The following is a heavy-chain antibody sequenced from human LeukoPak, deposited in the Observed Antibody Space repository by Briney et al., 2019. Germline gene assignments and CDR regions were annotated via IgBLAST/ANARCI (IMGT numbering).Heavy chain of an antibody. Sequence: SETLSLTCTLSGGSISTCYWSWIRQPPGKGLEWIGYIYHSGSTNYNPSLKRRVTISVDTSKNQFSLKLSSVTAADTAVYYCARGGGYASPIGYWGQGALVTVSS. V-gene: IGHV4-59*01. CDR1: GGSISTCY. CDR3: ARGGGYASPIGY. J-gene: IGHJ4*02. CDR2: IYHSGST. D-gene: IGHD5-12*01.